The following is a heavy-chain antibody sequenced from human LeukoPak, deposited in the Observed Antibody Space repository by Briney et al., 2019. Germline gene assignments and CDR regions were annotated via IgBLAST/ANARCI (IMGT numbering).Heavy chain of an antibody. D-gene: IGHD3-10*01. CDR3: ARARGRFDP. Sequence: SETLSLTCTVSGGSISSGSYYWSWIRQPAGEGLEWIGRIYTSGSTNYNPSLKSRVTISVDTSKNQFSLKLSSVTAADTAVYYCARARGRFDPWGQGTLVTVSS. J-gene: IGHJ5*02. CDR2: IYTSGST. CDR1: GGSISSGSYY. V-gene: IGHV4-61*02.